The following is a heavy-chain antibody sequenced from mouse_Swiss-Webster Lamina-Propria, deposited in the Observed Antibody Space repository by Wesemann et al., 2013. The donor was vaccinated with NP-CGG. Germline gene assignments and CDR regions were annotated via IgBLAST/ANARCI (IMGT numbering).Heavy chain of an antibody. D-gene: IGHD4-1*01. V-gene: IGHV5-12-2*01. Sequence: LEWVAYISNGGGSTYYPDTVKGRFTISRDNAKNTLYLQMSSLKSEDTAMYYCARNWDYWGQGNRLSQSPQ. CDR2: ISNGGGST. J-gene: IGHJ2*01. CDR3: ARNWDY.